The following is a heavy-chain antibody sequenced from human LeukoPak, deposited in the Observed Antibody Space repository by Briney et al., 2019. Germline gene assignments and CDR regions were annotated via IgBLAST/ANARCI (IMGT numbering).Heavy chain of an antibody. V-gene: IGHV4-59*08. CDR2: IYYSGST. D-gene: IGHD6-19*01. J-gene: IGHJ2*01. CDR1: GGSISHYF. CDR3: AKTVAGYWYFDL. Sequence: SETLSLTCTVSGGSISHYFWSWIRQPPGEALEWIGYIYYSGSTNYNPSLKSRVTISVDTSKNQFSLKLSSVTAIDTAVYYCAKTVAGYWYFDLWGRGTLVTVSS.